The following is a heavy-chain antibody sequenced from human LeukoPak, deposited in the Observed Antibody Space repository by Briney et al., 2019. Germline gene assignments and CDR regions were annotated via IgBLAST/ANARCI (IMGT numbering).Heavy chain of an antibody. V-gene: IGHV3-43*01. Sequence: PGGSLRLSCAASGFTFDDYTMHWVRQAPGKGLEWVSLISWDGGSTYYADSVKGRFTISRDNSKNSLYLQMNSLRTEDTALYYCAKDGVTKGHMDVWGKGTTVTVSS. CDR2: ISWDGGST. CDR1: GFTFDDYT. D-gene: IGHD4-11*01. CDR3: AKDGVTKGHMDV. J-gene: IGHJ6*03.